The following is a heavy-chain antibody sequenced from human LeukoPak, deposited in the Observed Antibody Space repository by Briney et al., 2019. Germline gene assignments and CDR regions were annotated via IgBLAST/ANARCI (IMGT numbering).Heavy chain of an antibody. V-gene: IGHV3-7*01. J-gene: IGHJ6*03. Sequence: GGSLRLSCTASGFTFGDYAMTWVRQAPGKGLEWVANIKQDGSEKYYVDSVKGRFTISRDNAKNSLYLQMNSLRAEDTAVYYCAREFIADVHYSNSYYYYYYMDVWGKGTTVTVSS. CDR2: IKQDGSEK. D-gene: IGHD4-11*01. CDR3: AREFIADVHYSNSYYYYYYMDV. CDR1: GFTFGDYA.